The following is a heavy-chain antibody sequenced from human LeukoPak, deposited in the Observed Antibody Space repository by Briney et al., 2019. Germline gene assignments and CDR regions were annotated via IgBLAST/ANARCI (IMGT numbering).Heavy chain of an antibody. Sequence: PGRSLRFSCAASGFTFSAYVMHWVRQALGKGLECVAVISNDGNEKYYADSVKGRFSISRDNSKNTLYLQMSSLRTEDTAVYYCARDGGYTGGWTYGAGDYWGQGTLVTVSS. CDR3: ARDGGYTGGWTYGAGDY. CDR1: GFTFSAYV. D-gene: IGHD2-8*02. V-gene: IGHV3-30*04. CDR2: ISNDGNEK. J-gene: IGHJ4*01.